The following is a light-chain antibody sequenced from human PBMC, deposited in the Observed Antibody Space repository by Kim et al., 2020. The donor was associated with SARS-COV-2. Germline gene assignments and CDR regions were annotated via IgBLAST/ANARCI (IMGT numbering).Light chain of an antibody. CDR2: TAS. Sequence: ASVGDRVTITCRASQGIRNYLAWYQQKPGKVPKLLIYTASILQSGVPSRFSGSGSGTDFTLTISSLQPEDVATYYCQKYDSAPQTFGQGTKVDIK. CDR1: QGIRNY. V-gene: IGKV1-27*01. J-gene: IGKJ1*01. CDR3: QKYDSAPQT.